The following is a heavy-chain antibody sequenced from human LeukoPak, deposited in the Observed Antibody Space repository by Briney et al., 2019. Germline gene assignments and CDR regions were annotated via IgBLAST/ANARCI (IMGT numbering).Heavy chain of an antibody. CDR3: ARDRPYCGGDCYPIYWYFDL. J-gene: IGHJ2*01. V-gene: IGHV4-34*01. CDR2: INHSGST. Sequence: PSETLSLTCAVYGGSFSGYYWSWIRQPPGKGLEWIGEINHSGSTNYNPSLKSRVTISVGTSKNQFSLKLSSVTAADTAVYYCARDRPYCGGDCYPIYWYFDLWGRGTLVTVSS. CDR1: GGSFSGYY. D-gene: IGHD2-21*01.